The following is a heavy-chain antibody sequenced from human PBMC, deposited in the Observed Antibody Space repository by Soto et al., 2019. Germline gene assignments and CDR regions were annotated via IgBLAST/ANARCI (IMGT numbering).Heavy chain of an antibody. CDR3: ARGRRVSSTGTGAH. CDR2: ISDDGSAA. V-gene: IGHV3-74*01. D-gene: IGHD1-1*01. Sequence: GGPLRLCCAVSGFTFSTYWMHWVRQVPGKGRTLVSRISDDGSAATYADSVKGRFVISRDNAKNSLYLEMNTLRVDDSGLYYCARGRRVSSTGTGAHWGRGSLVTVYS. CDR1: GFTFSTYW. J-gene: IGHJ4*02.